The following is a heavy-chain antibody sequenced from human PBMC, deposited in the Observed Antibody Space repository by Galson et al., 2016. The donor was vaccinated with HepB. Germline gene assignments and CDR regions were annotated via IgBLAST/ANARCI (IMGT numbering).Heavy chain of an antibody. D-gene: IGHD3-22*01. CDR2: ISDGGVAT. V-gene: IGHV3-23*01. CDR1: GFTFSTYA. J-gene: IGHJ5*02. CDR3: AGNDSSAYLGLSWFDP. Sequence: SPRLSCAASGFTFSTYALTWVRQAPGKGLEWVSAISDGGVATYYADSVKGRFTISRDNSKNTLYLQMNSLRVEDTAVYYCAGNDSSAYLGLSWFDPWGPGTLVTVSS.